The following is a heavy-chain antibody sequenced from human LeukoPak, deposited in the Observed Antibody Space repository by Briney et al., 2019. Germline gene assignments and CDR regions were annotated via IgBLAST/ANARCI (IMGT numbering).Heavy chain of an antibody. CDR1: GYTFTGYY. D-gene: IGHD3-3*01. CDR2: INPSGGST. CDR3: ARTLRFLEWSSPPDY. V-gene: IGHV1-46*01. J-gene: IGHJ4*02. Sequence: ASVKVSCKASGYTFTGYYMHWARQAPGQGLEWMGIINPSGGSTSYAQKFQGRVTMTRDMSTSTVYMELSSLRSEDTAVYYCARTLRFLEWSSPPDYWGQGTLVTVSS.